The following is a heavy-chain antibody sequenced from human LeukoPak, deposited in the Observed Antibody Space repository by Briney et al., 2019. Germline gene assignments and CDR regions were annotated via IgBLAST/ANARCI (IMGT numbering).Heavy chain of an antibody. Sequence: PSETLSLTCAVYGGSFSGYYWSWIRQPPGKGLEWIGEINHSGSTNYNPSLKGRVTISVDTSKNQFSLKLSSVTAADTAVYYCARGGGIGPQTWFDPWGQGTLVTVSS. V-gene: IGHV4-34*01. J-gene: IGHJ5*02. CDR3: ARGGGIGPQTWFDP. CDR1: GGSFSGYY. CDR2: INHSGST. D-gene: IGHD6-13*01.